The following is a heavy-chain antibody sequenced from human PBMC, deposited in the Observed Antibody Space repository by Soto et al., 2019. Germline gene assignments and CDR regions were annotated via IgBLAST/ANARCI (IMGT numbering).Heavy chain of an antibody. J-gene: IGHJ2*01. Sequence: EVQLVESGGGLVQPGGSLRLSCAASGFTFSSYWMHWVRQAPGKGLVWVSRINSDGSSTSYADSVKGRFTISRDNAKNTLYLQMNSLRAEDTAVYYCARSTHTYCSSTSCQNLGYFDLWGRGTLVTVSS. V-gene: IGHV3-74*01. D-gene: IGHD2-2*01. CDR1: GFTFSSYW. CDR2: INSDGSST. CDR3: ARSTHTYCSSTSCQNLGYFDL.